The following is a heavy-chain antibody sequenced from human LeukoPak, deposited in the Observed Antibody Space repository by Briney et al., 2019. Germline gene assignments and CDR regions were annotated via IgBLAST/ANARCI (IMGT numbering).Heavy chain of an antibody. D-gene: IGHD3-10*01. V-gene: IGHV4-59*08. J-gene: IGHJ4*02. CDR3: ARTYYFGSGSYHFDY. Sequence: SETLSLTCTVSGGSISSYYWSWIRQPPGKELEWIGYIYSSGSTNYNPSLKSRVTISVDTSKNQFSLKLTSVTAADTAMYYCARTYYFGSGSYHFDYWGQGTLVTVSS. CDR2: IYSSGST. CDR1: GGSISSYY.